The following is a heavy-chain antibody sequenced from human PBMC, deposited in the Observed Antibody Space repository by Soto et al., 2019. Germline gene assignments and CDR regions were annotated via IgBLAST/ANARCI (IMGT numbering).Heavy chain of an antibody. CDR3: ARDFYAAMVIHY. Sequence: GGSLRLSCAASGFTFSDYYMSWIRQAPGKGLEWVSYISKSGSSTYYADSVKGRFTISRDNAKNSLYLQMNSLRAEDTAVYYCARDFYAAMVIHYWGQGAQVTVSS. V-gene: IGHV3-11*01. CDR2: ISKSGSST. CDR1: GFTFSDYY. J-gene: IGHJ4*02. D-gene: IGHD5-18*01.